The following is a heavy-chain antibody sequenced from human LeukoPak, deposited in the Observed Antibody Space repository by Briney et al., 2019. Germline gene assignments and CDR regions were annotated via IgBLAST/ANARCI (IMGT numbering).Heavy chain of an antibody. D-gene: IGHD3-9*01. Sequence: GGSLRLSCAASGFTFPSYTMGWVRQAPGKGLEWVAAIDGSGDDTYYAESVKGRFTISRDNSQNTLFLQVNSLGAEDTAVYYCARDLRGSIVRYFDYWGQGTLVTVSS. J-gene: IGHJ4*02. V-gene: IGHV3-23*01. CDR3: ARDLRGSIVRYFDY. CDR2: IDGSGDDT. CDR1: GFTFPSYT.